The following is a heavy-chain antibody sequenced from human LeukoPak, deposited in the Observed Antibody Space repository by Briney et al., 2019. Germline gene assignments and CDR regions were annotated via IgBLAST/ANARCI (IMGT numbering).Heavy chain of an antibody. CDR1: GGSISSGGYY. D-gene: IGHD3-10*01. V-gene: IGHV4-31*03. J-gene: IGHJ5*02. CDR3: VRASSGNWFDP. CDR2: IYYSGST. Sequence: SQTLSLTCTVSGGSISSGGYYWSWIRQHPGKGLEWIGYIYYSGSTYYNPSLKNRVTISVDTSKNQFSLKLSSVTAADTAVYYCVRASSGNWFDPWGQGTLVTVSS.